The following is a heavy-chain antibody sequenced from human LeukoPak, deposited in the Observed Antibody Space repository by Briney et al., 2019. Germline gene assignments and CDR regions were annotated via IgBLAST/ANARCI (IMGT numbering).Heavy chain of an antibody. Sequence: PGGSLRLSCAASGFTFSSYGMSWVRQAPGKGLEWVANINQDASEKYYVDSVKGRFTISRGNVKNSLYLHLSSLRAEDTAVYYCARDKMVGATRLDYWGQGTLVTVSS. CDR3: ARDKMVGATRLDY. CDR2: INQDASEK. J-gene: IGHJ4*02. V-gene: IGHV3-7*01. D-gene: IGHD1-26*01. CDR1: GFTFSSYG.